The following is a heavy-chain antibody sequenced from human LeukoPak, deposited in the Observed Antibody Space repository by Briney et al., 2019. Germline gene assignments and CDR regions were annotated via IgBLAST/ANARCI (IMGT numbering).Heavy chain of an antibody. J-gene: IGHJ4*02. V-gene: IGHV1-18*01. CDR2: ISGYNGKT. Sequence: GASVKVSCKASGYTFTNYAISWVRQAPGQGLEWMGWISGYNGKTNYAQKLQGRVTMTTDTSTSTVYMDLRSLRSDDTAVYYCARDVGEGYCSGGSCSDYWGQGTPVTVSS. CDR3: ARDVGEGYCSGGSCSDY. D-gene: IGHD2-15*01. CDR1: GYTFTNYA.